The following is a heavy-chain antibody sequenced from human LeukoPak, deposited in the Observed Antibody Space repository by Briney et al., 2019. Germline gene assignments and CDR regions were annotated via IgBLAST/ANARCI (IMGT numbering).Heavy chain of an antibody. J-gene: IGHJ5*02. D-gene: IGHD4-11*01. CDR1: GYTLTSYA. CDR2: IIAGNGNT. CDR3: ARVPVTTSWFDP. Sequence: ASVKVSCKASGYTLTSYAMHWVRQAPGQRLEWMGWIIAGNGNTKYSQKFQGRVTITRDTSASTAYMELSRLRSDDTAVYYCARVPVTTSWFDPWGQGTLVTVSS. V-gene: IGHV1-3*01.